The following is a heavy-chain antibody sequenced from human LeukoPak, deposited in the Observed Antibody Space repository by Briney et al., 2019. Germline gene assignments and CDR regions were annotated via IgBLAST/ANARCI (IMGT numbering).Heavy chain of an antibody. D-gene: IGHD3-3*01. V-gene: IGHV2-70*11. Sequence: SGPTLVNPTQTLTLTCTFSGFSLSTSGMCVSWIRQPPGKALEWLARIDWDDDKYYSTSLKTRLTISKGTSKNQVVLTMTNMDPVDTATYYRARSITIFGVVIIRGAFDIWGQGTMVTVSS. CDR2: IDWDDDK. CDR3: ARSITIFGVVIIRGAFDI. J-gene: IGHJ3*02. CDR1: GFSLSTSGMC.